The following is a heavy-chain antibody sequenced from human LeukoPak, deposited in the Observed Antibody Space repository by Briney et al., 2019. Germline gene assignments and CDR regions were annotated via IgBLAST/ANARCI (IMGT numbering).Heavy chain of an antibody. Sequence: GGSLRLSCAASGFTFSSYAMSWVRQAPGKGLEWVSGIRGSGGNTYDADSVKGRFTISRDNSKNALYLQMNSLRVEDTAVYYCAKDRRPHTVSTQNGAFDYWGQGTLVTVSS. CDR2: IRGSGGNT. J-gene: IGHJ4*02. CDR3: AKDRRPHTVSTQNGAFDY. CDR1: GFTFSSYA. V-gene: IGHV3-23*01. D-gene: IGHD2-2*01.